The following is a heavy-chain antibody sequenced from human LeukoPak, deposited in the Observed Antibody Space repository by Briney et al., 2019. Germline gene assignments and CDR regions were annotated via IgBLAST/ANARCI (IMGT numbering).Heavy chain of an antibody. V-gene: IGHV3-23*01. D-gene: IGHD3-22*01. CDR1: GFTFGKYW. J-gene: IGHJ4*02. CDR2: ISGSGGST. CDR3: ANHGDYYDSSGYSYFDY. Sequence: GGSLRLSCVASGFTFGKYWMSWVRQAPGKGLEWVSAISGSGGSTYYADSVKGRFTISRDNSKNTLYLQMNSLGAEDTAVYYCANHGDYYDSSGYSYFDYWGQGTLVTVSS.